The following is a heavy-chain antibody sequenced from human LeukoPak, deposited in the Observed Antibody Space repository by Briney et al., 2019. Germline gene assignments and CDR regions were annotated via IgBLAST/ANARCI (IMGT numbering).Heavy chain of an antibody. CDR3: AREITFGGVIVTSPTASFDY. CDR1: GFTFSSYE. J-gene: IGHJ4*02. CDR2: ISSSGSTI. Sequence: GGSLRLSCAASGFTFSSYEMNWVRQAPGKGLEWVSYISSSGSTIYYADSVKGRFTISRDNAKNSLYLQMNSLRAEDTAVYYCAREITFGGVIVTSPTASFDYWGQGTLVTVSS. V-gene: IGHV3-48*03. D-gene: IGHD3-16*02.